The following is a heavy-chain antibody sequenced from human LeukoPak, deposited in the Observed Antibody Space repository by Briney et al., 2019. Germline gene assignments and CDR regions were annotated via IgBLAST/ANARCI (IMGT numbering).Heavy chain of an antibody. CDR3: VRDLDLGGYSSFEY. V-gene: IGHV3-74*01. CDR2: IKSDGSSS. Sequence: PGGSLRLSCAASGFTFSSYFWMHWVRQAPGKGLVWVSRIKSDGSSSTYVDSVKGRFTISRDNAKNSLYLQMNTLRAEDTAVYYCVRDLDLGGYSSFEYWGQGTPVTVSS. CDR1: GFTFSSYFW. J-gene: IGHJ4*02. D-gene: IGHD4-23*01.